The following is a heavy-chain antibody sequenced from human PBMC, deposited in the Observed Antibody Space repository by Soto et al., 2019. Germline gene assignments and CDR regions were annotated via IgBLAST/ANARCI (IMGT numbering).Heavy chain of an antibody. V-gene: IGHV3-74*01. D-gene: IGHD2-15*01. CDR3: VRTSLVVAAATREDY. J-gene: IGHJ4*02. Sequence: EVQLVESGGGLVQPGESLRLSCAASGFTFSSYWMHWVRQAPGKGLVWVSRINSDGSSTSYAGSVKGRFTSSRDNAKNTLYLQMNSLGAEDTAVYYCVRTSLVVAAATREDYWGQGTLVTVSS. CDR2: INSDGSST. CDR1: GFTFSSYW.